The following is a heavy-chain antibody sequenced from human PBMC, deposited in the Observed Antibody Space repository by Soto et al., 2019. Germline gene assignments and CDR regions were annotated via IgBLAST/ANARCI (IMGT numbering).Heavy chain of an antibody. Sequence: QVPLVESGGGVVQPGRSLRLACAASGFIFSGYGMHWVRQAPGKGLEWLAVISHDGSSKFYADSVKGRFTISRDNSMNTLYLEMSSLRPDDTAVYYCAKERVVRGVTDYWGQGTLVTVSS. CDR1: GFIFSGYG. V-gene: IGHV3-30*18. J-gene: IGHJ4*02. CDR2: ISHDGSSK. CDR3: AKERVVRGVTDY. D-gene: IGHD3-10*01.